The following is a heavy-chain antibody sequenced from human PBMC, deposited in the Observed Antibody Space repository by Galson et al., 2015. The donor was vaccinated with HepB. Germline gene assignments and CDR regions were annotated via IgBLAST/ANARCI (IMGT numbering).Heavy chain of an antibody. CDR1: GYTFTDYY. CDR3: ARGGHDYGGNFNWFDP. D-gene: IGHD4-23*01. CDR2: INPSGGRT. Sequence: SVKVSCKASGYTFTDYYMHWVRQAPGQGLEWMGIINPSGGRTSYAQKFQGRVTMTRDTSTSTVYMELTSLRSEDTAVYYCARGGHDYGGNFNWFDPWGQGTLVTVSS. J-gene: IGHJ5*02. V-gene: IGHV1-46*03.